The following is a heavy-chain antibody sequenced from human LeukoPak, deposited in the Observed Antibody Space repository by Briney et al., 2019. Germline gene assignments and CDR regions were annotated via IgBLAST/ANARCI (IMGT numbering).Heavy chain of an antibody. V-gene: IGHV4-38-2*02. CDR2: IYHSGST. D-gene: IGHD3-10*01. CDR1: GYSISSGYY. Sequence: PSETLSLTCTVSGYSISSGYYWGWIRQPPGKGLEWIGSIYHSGSTYYNPSLKSRVTISVDTSKNQFSLKLSSMTAADTAVYYCARGFYGSGSYYFDYWGQGTLVTVSS. J-gene: IGHJ4*02. CDR3: ARGFYGSGSYYFDY.